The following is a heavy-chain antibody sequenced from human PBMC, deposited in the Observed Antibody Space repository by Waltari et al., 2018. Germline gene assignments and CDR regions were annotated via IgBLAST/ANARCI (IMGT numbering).Heavy chain of an antibody. Sequence: QVQLQQWGAGLLKPSETLSLTCAVYGGSFSGYYWSWIRQPPGKGLEWIGEINQSGSTNYNPSLKSRVTISVDTSKNQFSLKLSSVTAADTAVYYCARQGNPSLCRYYGMDVWGQGTTVTVSS. V-gene: IGHV4-34*01. CDR2: INQSGST. CDR1: GGSFSGYY. CDR3: ARQGNPSLCRYYGMDV. D-gene: IGHD2-2*01. J-gene: IGHJ6*02.